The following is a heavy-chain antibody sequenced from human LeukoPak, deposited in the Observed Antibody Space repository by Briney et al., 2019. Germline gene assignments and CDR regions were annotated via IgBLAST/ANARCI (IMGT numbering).Heavy chain of an antibody. Sequence: GGSLRLSCVASGFTFISYGMHWVRQAPGKGLEWVAVISYDGSNKYYADSVKGRFTISRDNAKNTLYLQMNSLRAEDTAVYYCAKDGSDFWSGYFDYWGQGTLVTVSS. D-gene: IGHD3-3*01. CDR2: ISYDGSNK. J-gene: IGHJ4*02. CDR3: AKDGSDFWSGYFDY. V-gene: IGHV3-30*18. CDR1: GFTFISYG.